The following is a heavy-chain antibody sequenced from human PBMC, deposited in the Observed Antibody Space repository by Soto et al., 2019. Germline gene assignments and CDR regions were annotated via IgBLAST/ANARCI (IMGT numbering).Heavy chain of an antibody. CDR3: ARPPTAHRDACEI. CDR1: VGSISSSNYY. CDR2: IYYSVST. V-gene: IGHV4-39*01. J-gene: IGHJ3*02. Sequence: LSLNCSVSVGSISSSNYYWGWIRQPPGKGLEWIGSIYYSVSTFYNPSLKSRVTISVDTSKNQFSLKLNSVTAADTAVYYCARPPTAHRDACEIWRQGTWVTVSS.